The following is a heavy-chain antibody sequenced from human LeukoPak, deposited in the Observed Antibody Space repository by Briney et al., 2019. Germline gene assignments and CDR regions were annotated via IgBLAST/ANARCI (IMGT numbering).Heavy chain of an antibody. CDR2: IRSSSSYI. Sequence: GGSLRLSCAASGFTFSSYSMNWVRQAPGKGLEWVSSIRSSSSYIYYADSVKGRFTISRDNAKNSLYLQMNSLRAEDTAVYYCARDVYDFWSGQNWFDPWGQGTLVTVSS. V-gene: IGHV3-21*01. CDR1: GFTFSSYS. J-gene: IGHJ5*02. D-gene: IGHD3-3*01. CDR3: ARDVYDFWSGQNWFDP.